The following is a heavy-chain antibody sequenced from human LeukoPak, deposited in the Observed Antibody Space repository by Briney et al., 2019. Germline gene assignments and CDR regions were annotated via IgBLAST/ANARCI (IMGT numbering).Heavy chain of an antibody. V-gene: IGHV3-23*01. J-gene: IGHJ4*02. Sequence: GGSLRLSCAASGFTFSSYAMSWVRQAPGKGLEWVSAISGSGGSTYYADSVKGRFTISRDNSKNTLYLQMNSLRAEDTAVYYCAKFLDEVTIFGVDEPFDYWGQGTLVTVSS. CDR3: AKFLDEVTIFGVDEPFDY. CDR1: GFTFSSYA. CDR2: ISGSGGST. D-gene: IGHD3-3*01.